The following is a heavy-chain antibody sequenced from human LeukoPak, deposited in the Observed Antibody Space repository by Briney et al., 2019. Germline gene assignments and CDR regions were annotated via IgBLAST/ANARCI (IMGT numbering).Heavy chain of an antibody. Sequence: PGASLRLSCAASALTASGDYMSWVRPAPRKGLEWVSVVYSSGTTYYADSVKGRFTISKDNSKDTWYLQMNSLRAEDTAVYYCARASSDGIIPAATSFDCWGQGTLVIVSS. CDR2: VYSSGTT. CDR3: ARASSDGIIPAATSFDC. CDR1: ALTASGDY. V-gene: IGHV3-66*01. J-gene: IGHJ4*02. D-gene: IGHD2-2*01.